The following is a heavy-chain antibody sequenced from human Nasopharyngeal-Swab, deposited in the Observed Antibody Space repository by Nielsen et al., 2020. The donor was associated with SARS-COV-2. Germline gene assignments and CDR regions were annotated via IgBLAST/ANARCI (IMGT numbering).Heavy chain of an antibody. CDR1: GFTFSDYY. Sequence: GGSLRLSCAASGFTFSDYYMNWVRQAPGKGLEWVSSISSSSSYIYYADSVKGRFTISRDNAKNSLYLQMNSLRAEDTAVYYCVRVDADYDFWSGSKSGLFDYWGQGTLVTVSS. CDR3: VRVDADYDFWSGSKSGLFDY. D-gene: IGHD3-3*01. J-gene: IGHJ4*02. CDR2: ISSSSSYI. V-gene: IGHV3-21*01.